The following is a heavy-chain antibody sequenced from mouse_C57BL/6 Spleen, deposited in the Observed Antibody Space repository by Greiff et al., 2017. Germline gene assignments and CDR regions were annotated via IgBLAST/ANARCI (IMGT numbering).Heavy chain of an antibody. CDR2: IDPSDSYT. J-gene: IGHJ2*01. D-gene: IGHD4-1*01. CDR1: GYTFTSYW. V-gene: IGHV1-50*01. CDR3: ARRDWDDPY. Sequence: QVQLQQPGAELVKPGASVKLSCKASGYTFTSYWMQWVKQRPGQGLEWIGEIDPSDSYTNYNQKFKGKATLTVDTSSSTAYMQLSSLTSADSAVYYCARRDWDDPYGGQGTTLTVSS.